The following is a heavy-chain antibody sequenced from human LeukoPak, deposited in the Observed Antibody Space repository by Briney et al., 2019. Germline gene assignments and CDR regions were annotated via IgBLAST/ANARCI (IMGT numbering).Heavy chain of an antibody. D-gene: IGHD4-17*01. CDR3: ARFDYGDYPFGY. V-gene: IGHV3-23*01. CDR2: IRGSGGST. Sequence: GGSLRLSCEASGFTFSRYGMSWVRQAPGKGLEWVSAIRGSGGSTYYADSVKGRFTISRDNSKNTLYLQMNSLRAEDTAVYYCARFDYGDYPFGYWGQGTLVTVSS. J-gene: IGHJ4*02. CDR1: GFTFSRYG.